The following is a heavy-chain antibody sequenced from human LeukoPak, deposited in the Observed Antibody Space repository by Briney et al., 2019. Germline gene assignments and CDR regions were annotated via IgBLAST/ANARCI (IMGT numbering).Heavy chain of an antibody. CDR2: ISGSGGST. CDR3: ASLWFRELYYYYMDV. D-gene: IGHD3-10*01. Sequence: GGSLRLSCAASGFTFSSYAMSWVRQAPGKGLEWVSAISGSGGSTYYADSVKGRFTISRDNAKNSLYLQMNSLRAEDTAVYYCASLWFRELYYYYMDVWGKGTTVTVSS. V-gene: IGHV3-23*01. CDR1: GFTFSSYA. J-gene: IGHJ6*03.